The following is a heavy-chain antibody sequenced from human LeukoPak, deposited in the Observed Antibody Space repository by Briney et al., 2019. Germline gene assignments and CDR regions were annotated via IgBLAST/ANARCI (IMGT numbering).Heavy chain of an antibody. J-gene: IGHJ4*02. CDR3: AKDRESYYDSSAGLWEN. D-gene: IGHD3-22*01. V-gene: IGHV3-53*01. CDR2: IYSGGST. CDR1: EFSVGSNY. Sequence: GGSLRLSCAASEFSVGSNYMTWVRQAPGKGLEWVSLIYSGGSTYYADSVKGRFTISRDNSKNTLYLQMNSLRAEDTAVYYCAKDRESYYDSSAGLWENWGQGTLVTVSS.